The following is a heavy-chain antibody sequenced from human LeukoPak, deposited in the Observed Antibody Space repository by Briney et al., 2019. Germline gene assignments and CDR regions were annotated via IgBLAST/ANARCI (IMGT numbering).Heavy chain of an antibody. D-gene: IGHD3-10*01. CDR3: ARERGGRRYYYYMDV. CDR1: GGSISSSSYY. J-gene: IGHJ6*03. V-gene: IGHV4-39*02. Sequence: PSETLSLTCTVSGGSISSSSYYWGWIRQPPGKGLEWIGSIYYSGSTYYNPSLKSRVTISVDTSKNQFSLKLSSVTAADTAVYYCARERGGRRYYYYMDVWGKGTTVTVSS. CDR2: IYYSGST.